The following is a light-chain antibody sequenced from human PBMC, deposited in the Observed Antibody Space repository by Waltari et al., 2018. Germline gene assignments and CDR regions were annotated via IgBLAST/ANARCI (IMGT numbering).Light chain of an antibody. Sequence: QSALTQPASVSGSPGQSITISCTGTSSYAGGYHYVSWYQQHPGKAPKLMIYDVSNRPSGVSNRFSGSKSGNTASLTISGLQAEDEADYYCSSYTSSSTLVVFGGGTKLTVL. CDR1: SSYAGGYHY. CDR3: SSYTSSSTLVV. V-gene: IGLV2-14*03. CDR2: DVS. J-gene: IGLJ2*01.